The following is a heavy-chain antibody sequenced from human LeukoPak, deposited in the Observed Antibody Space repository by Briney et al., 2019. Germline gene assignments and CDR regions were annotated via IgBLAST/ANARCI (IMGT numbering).Heavy chain of an antibody. J-gene: IGHJ6*03. CDR3: AKDNDYKVWFYYYYMDV. V-gene: IGHV3-23*01. CDR1: GFTFSSYG. CDR2: ISGSGGST. Sequence: GGSLRLSCAASGFTFSSYGMSWVRQAPGKGLEWVSAISGSGGSTYYADSVKGRFTISRDNSKSTLYLQMNSLRAEDTAVYYCAKDNDYKVWFYYYYMDVWGKGTTVTISS. D-gene: IGHD4-11*01.